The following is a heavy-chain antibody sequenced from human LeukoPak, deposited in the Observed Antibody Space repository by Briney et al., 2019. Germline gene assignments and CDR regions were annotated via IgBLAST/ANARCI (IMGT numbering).Heavy chain of an antibody. CDR1: GFTVSSNY. Sequence: PGGSLRLSXAASGFTVSSNYMSWVRQAPGKGLEWVSVIYSGGSTYDADSVKGRFTISRDNSKNTLYLQMNSLRAEDTAVYYCARDFPGYYYGSGSSRGDYWGQGTLVTVSS. V-gene: IGHV3-53*01. CDR3: ARDFPGYYYGSGSSRGDY. J-gene: IGHJ4*02. CDR2: IYSGGST. D-gene: IGHD3-10*01.